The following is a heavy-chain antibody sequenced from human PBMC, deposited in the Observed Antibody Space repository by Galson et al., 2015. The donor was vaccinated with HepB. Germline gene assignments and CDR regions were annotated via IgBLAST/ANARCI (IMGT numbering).Heavy chain of an antibody. CDR3: AKGPYGDYSIGIDY. D-gene: IGHD4-17*01. CDR2: INWNSGSI. CDR1: GFTFDDYA. V-gene: IGHV3-9*01. Sequence: SLRLSCAASGFTFDDYAMHWVRQAPGKGLEWVSGINWNSGSIGYVDSVKGRFTISRDNAKKSLYLQMNSLRAEDTALYYCAKGPYGDYSIGIDYWGQGILVTVSS. J-gene: IGHJ4*02.